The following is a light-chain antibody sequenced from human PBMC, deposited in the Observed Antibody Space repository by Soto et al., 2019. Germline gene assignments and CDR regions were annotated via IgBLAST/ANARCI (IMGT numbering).Light chain of an antibody. V-gene: IGLV2-11*01. J-gene: IGLJ1*01. Sequence: QSVLTQPRSVSGSPGQSVTISCTGTSSDVGGYSYVSWFQQHPGKAPKLMINDVSKRPSGVPYRFSGSKTGNTAALTISGLQAEDEADYYCCSYAGSYTLYVFGSGTKLTVL. CDR2: DVS. CDR3: CSYAGSYTLYV. CDR1: SSDVGGYSY.